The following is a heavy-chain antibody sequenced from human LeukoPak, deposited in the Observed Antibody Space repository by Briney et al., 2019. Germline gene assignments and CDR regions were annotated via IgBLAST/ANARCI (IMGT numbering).Heavy chain of an antibody. CDR1: GGTFSSYA. CDR3: ARDAPPRVGGYDPGDFDY. V-gene: IGHV1-69*04. CDR2: IIPILGIA. J-gene: IGHJ4*02. Sequence: ASVKVSCKASGGTFSSYAISWVRQAPGQGLEWMGRIIPILGIANYAQKFQGRVTITADKSTSTAYMELSSLRSEETAVYYCARDAPPRVGGYDPGDFDYWGQGTLVTVSS. D-gene: IGHD5-12*01.